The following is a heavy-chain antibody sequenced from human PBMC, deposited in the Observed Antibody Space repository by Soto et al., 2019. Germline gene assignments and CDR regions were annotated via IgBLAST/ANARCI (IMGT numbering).Heavy chain of an antibody. Sequence: PSETLSLTCTVSGSSISPFYWSWIRQPPGKGLEWIGYIYYTGSTNYNPSLKSRVTLSLGTSRNQLSLKLSSVTAADTAVYYCTRVGGYYGDYPNFDYWGPGTLVTVSS. V-gene: IGHV4-59*01. CDR1: GSSISPFY. D-gene: IGHD4-17*01. CDR2: IYYTGST. J-gene: IGHJ4*02. CDR3: TRVGGYYGDYPNFDY.